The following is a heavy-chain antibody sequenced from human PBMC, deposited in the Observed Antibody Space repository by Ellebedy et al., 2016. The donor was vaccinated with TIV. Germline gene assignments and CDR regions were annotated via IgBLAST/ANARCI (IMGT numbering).Heavy chain of an antibody. CDR1: GFTFSSYW. CDR3: AKVWIAEQQLLIPRSHYNYYGMDV. J-gene: IGHJ6*02. CDR2: INNDGNST. V-gene: IGHV3-74*01. Sequence: GESLKISCAASGFTFSSYWMHWVRQAPGKGLVWVSRINNDGNSTSYADSVKGRITISRDNSKITLYLQMNSLRAEDTAVYYCAKVWIAEQQLLIPRSHYNYYGMDVWGQGTTVTVSS. D-gene: IGHD6-13*01.